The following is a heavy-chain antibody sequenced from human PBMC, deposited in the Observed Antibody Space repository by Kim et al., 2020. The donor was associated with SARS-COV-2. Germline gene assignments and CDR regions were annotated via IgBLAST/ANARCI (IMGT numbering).Heavy chain of an antibody. CDR1: GFTFSTYW. CDR3: ARAFRSWHYHLDR. V-gene: IGHV3-7*01. D-gene: IGHD6-13*01. CDR2: IKHDGSEK. Sequence: GGSLRLSCAASGFTFSTYWMTWVRQAPGKGLEWVANIKHDGSEKYYEDSVKGRFTISRDNAQNSLHLQMNSLAAEDTAVYYCARAFRSWHYHLDRWGPGT. J-gene: IGHJ5*02.